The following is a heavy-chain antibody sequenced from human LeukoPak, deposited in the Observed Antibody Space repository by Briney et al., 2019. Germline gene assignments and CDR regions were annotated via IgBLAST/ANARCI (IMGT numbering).Heavy chain of an antibody. V-gene: IGHV1-18*01. Sequence: ASVKVSCKASGYTFTRNGLSWVRQAPGQGLEWMGWISAYNGNANYAQKFQGRVTMTTDSSTSTAYMELRSLRSDDTAVYYCARLPYYYGPERYMDVWGKGTTVTVSS. J-gene: IGHJ6*04. D-gene: IGHD3-10*01. CDR1: GYTFTRNG. CDR2: ISAYNGNA. CDR3: ARLPYYYGPERYMDV.